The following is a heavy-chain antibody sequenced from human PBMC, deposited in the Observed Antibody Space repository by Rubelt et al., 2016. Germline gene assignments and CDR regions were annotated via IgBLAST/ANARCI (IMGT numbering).Heavy chain of an antibody. J-gene: IGHJ1*01. CDR3: ARLFGGTNYNYFQH. Sequence: EVQLVQSGAEVKKPGESLKISCQGSGYSFTSYWIGWVSQMPGKGLEWVGVIYPGDPDNRYSPSFQGQVSISADNAISTAYLQWSSLKASDTAMYYCARLFGGTNYNYFQHWGQGTLVTVSS. CDR1: GYSFTSYW. CDR2: IYPGDPDN. V-gene: IGHV5-51*01. D-gene: IGHD1-26*01.